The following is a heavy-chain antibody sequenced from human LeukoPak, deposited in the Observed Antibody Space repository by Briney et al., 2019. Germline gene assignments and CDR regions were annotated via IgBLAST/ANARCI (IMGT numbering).Heavy chain of an antibody. CDR1: GYTLTDYY. CDR3: ARDSYCSSTSCYYYYGMDV. V-gene: IGHV1-2*02. CDR2: INTNSGGT. Sequence: EASVKVSCKASGYTLTDYYMHWVRQAPGQGLEWMGWINTNSGGTSYAHNFQGRVTMTRDTSISTAYMELSRLRSDDTAVYYCARDSYCSSTSCYYYYGMDVWGQGTTVTVSS. D-gene: IGHD2-2*01. J-gene: IGHJ6*02.